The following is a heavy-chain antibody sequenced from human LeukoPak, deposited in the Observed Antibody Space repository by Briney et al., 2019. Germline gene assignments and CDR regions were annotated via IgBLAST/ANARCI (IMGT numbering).Heavy chain of an antibody. CDR1: GYTFTGYY. Sequence: ASVKVSCKASGYTFTGYYMHWVRQAPGQGLEWMGWINPNSGGTNYAQKFQGRVTMTRDTSISTAYMELSRLRSDDTAAYYCARDSLYSGYDSGDFDYWGQGTLVTVSS. V-gene: IGHV1-2*02. CDR3: ARDSLYSGYDSGDFDY. D-gene: IGHD5-12*01. CDR2: INPNSGGT. J-gene: IGHJ4*02.